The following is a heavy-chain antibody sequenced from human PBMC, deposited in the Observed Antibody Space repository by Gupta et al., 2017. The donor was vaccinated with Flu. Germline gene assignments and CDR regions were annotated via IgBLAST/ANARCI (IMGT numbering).Heavy chain of an antibody. CDR1: GDSISTVHYY. V-gene: IGHV4-39*01. Sequence: QVQLQESGPGLVKPSETLSLACTVSGDSISTVHYYWGWIRQSPGKGLEGLGNNFYRGTTFYNPSLQSRVTISVDTSKNQFSLKLNSVTAADTAVYYCARLPYPAGAAISNYFDSWGQGARVTVSS. D-gene: IGHD2-2*01. J-gene: IGHJ4*02. CDR2: NFYRGTT. CDR3: ARLPYPAGAAISNYFDS.